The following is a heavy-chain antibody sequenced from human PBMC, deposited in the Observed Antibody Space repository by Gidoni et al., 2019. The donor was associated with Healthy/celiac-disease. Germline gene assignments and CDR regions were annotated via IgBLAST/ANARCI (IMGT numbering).Heavy chain of an antibody. V-gene: IGHV4-59*01. CDR2: IHYSGST. CDR3: ARESDY. Sequence: QVQLQASGPGLVKPSETLSLTCSVSGVSISSYYWSWIRQPPGKGLEWIGYIHYSGSTNYNPSLKSRVTISIDTSKNQFSLKLRSVTAADTAVYYCARESDYWGQGTLVTVSS. CDR1: GVSISSYY. J-gene: IGHJ4*02.